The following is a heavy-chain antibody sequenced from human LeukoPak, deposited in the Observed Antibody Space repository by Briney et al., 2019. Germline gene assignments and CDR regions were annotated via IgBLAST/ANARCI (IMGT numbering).Heavy chain of an antibody. CDR3: AKGDGYSSRIFDY. CDR1: GFTFNTYA. V-gene: IGHV3-23*01. Sequence: GGSLRLSCAASGFTFNTYAMSWVRQAPGKGMEWVSAISGSGGSTYYADSVKGRFTISRDNSKNTLYLQMNSLRVEDTAVHYCAKGDGYSSRIFDYWGQGTLVTVSS. CDR2: ISGSGGST. J-gene: IGHJ4*02. D-gene: IGHD6-13*01.